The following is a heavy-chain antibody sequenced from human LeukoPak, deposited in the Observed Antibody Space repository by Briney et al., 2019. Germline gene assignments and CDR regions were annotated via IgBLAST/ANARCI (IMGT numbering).Heavy chain of an antibody. CDR2: IYYSGST. CDR1: GGSISSYY. D-gene: IGHD6-19*01. J-gene: IGHJ4*02. CDR3: ARAHSSGWYREVDFDY. V-gene: IGHV4-59*01. Sequence: SETLSLTCTVSGGSISSYYWSWIRQPPGKGLEWIGYIYYSGSTNYNPSLKSRVTISVDTSKNQFSLKLSSVTAADTAVYYCARAHSSGWYREVDFDYWGQGTLVTVSS.